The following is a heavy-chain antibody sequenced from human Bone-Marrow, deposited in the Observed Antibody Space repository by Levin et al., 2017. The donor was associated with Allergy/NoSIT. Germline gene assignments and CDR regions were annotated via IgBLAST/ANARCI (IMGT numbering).Heavy chain of an antibody. Sequence: PVASVKVSCKGSGYSFNNYGFSWVRQAPGQGLEWMGWISTYNGNINYAQRFRGRITVTTDIPTRTTYMELRSLTPDDTAVYYCARAPIGGDLPYYNGLDVWGQGTTVSVSS. CDR2: ISTYNGNI. CDR3: ARAPIGGDLPYYNGLDV. CDR1: GYSFNNYG. V-gene: IGHV1-18*01. D-gene: IGHD5-24*01. J-gene: IGHJ6*02.